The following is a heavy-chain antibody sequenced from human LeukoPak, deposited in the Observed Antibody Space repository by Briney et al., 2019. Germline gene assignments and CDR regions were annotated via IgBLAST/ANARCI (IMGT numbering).Heavy chain of an antibody. V-gene: IGHV3-30*18. Sequence: PGGSLRLSCAASGFTFISYGMHWVRQAPGKGLEWVAVISYDGSNKYYADSVKGRFTISRDNSKNTLYLQMNSLRAEDTAVYYCAKDRLSIVVVPAAILDYWGQGTLVTVSS. J-gene: IGHJ4*02. CDR2: ISYDGSNK. CDR3: AKDRLSIVVVPAAILDY. CDR1: GFTFISYG. D-gene: IGHD2-2*01.